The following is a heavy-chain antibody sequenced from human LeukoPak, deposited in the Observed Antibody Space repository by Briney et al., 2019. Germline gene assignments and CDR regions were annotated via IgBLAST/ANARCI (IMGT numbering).Heavy chain of an antibody. CDR1: GYTFTSYY. V-gene: IGHV1-46*01. J-gene: IGHJ3*02. Sequence: ASVKVSCKASGYTFTSYYMHWVRQAPGQGLEWMGIINPSGGSTSYAQKFQGRVTITADESTSTAYMGLSSLRSEDTAVYYCARAITHYDRSAFDIWGQGTMVTVSS. CDR2: INPSGGST. D-gene: IGHD3-22*01. CDR3: ARAITHYDRSAFDI.